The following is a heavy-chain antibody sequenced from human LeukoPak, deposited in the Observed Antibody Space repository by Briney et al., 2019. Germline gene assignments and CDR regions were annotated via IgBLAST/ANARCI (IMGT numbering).Heavy chain of an antibody. CDR2: ISAYNGNT. Sequence: ASVKVSCKASGYTFTSYGISLVRQAPGQGLEWMGWISAYNGNTNYAQKLQGRVTMTTDTSTSTAYMELRSLRSDDTAVYYCARDCGGDCYSGSDYWGQGTLVTVSS. D-gene: IGHD2-21*02. J-gene: IGHJ4*02. CDR1: GYTFTSYG. V-gene: IGHV1-18*01. CDR3: ARDCGGDCYSGSDY.